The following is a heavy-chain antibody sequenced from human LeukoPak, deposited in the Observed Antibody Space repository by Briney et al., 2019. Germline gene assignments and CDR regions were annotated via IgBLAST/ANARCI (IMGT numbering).Heavy chain of an antibody. Sequence: GGSLRLSCVASGFTVRSNYMSWVRQAPGKGLEWVSVIYSGGSTYYADSVKGRFTISRDNSKNTVYLQMNSLRAGDTAVYYCGRDLGGRSGYWGQGTLVTVSS. J-gene: IGHJ4*02. CDR2: IYSGGST. CDR3: GRDLGGRSGY. V-gene: IGHV3-53*01. CDR1: GFTVRSNY. D-gene: IGHD1-26*01.